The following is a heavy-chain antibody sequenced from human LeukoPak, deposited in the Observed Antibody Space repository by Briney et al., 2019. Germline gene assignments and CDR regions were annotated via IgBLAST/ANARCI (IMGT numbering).Heavy chain of an antibody. V-gene: IGHV1-46*01. CDR3: ARGDCSGGSCYYYYYMDV. CDR1: GYTFTSYY. Sequence: ASVKVSCKASGYTFTSYYMHWVRQAPGQGLEWMGIINPSGGSTSYAQKFQGRVTMTRDMSTSTDYMELSRLRSDDTAVYYCARGDCSGGSCYYYYYMDVWGKGTTVTVSS. D-gene: IGHD2-15*01. J-gene: IGHJ6*03. CDR2: INPSGGST.